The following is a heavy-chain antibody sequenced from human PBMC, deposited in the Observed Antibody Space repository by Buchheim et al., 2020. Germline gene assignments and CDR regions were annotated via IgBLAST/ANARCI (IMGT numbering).Heavy chain of an antibody. D-gene: IGHD2-15*01. CDR2: ISYDGSNK. V-gene: IGHV3-30*18. CDR3: AKLSGRGGDYFDY. CDR1: GFTFSSYG. Sequence: QVQLVESGGGVVQPGRSLRLSCAASGFTFSSYGMHWVRQAPGKGLEWVAVISYDGSNKYYADSVKGRFPISRDNSKTTSYLQMNSLRAEDTAVYYCAKLSGRGGDYFDYWGQGTL. J-gene: IGHJ4*02.